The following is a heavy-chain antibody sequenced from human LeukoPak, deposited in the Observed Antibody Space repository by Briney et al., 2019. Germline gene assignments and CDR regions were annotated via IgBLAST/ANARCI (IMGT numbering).Heavy chain of an antibody. CDR1: GYTFTSYA. D-gene: IGHD3-9*01. CDR2: INTNTGNP. J-gene: IGHJ6*02. CDR3: ARVSYDILTGYLSPYDYYYGMDV. V-gene: IGHV7-4-1*02. Sequence: GASVKVSCKASGYTFTSYAMNWVRQAPGQGLEWMGWINTNTGNPTYAQGFTGRFVFSLDTSVSTAYLQISSLKAEDTAVYYCARVSYDILTGYLSPYDYYYGMDVWGRGTTVTVSS.